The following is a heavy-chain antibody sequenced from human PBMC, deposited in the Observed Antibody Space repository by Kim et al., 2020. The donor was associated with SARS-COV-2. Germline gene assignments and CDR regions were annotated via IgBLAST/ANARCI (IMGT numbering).Heavy chain of an antibody. CDR2: YSGST. J-gene: IGHJ4*01. V-gene: IGHV4-59*08. D-gene: IGHD2-15*01. Sequence: YSGSTNSNPSLKSRVTISLDTSKNQFSLKLSSVTAADTAVYYCTRGGGIYWGQGTLVTVSS. CDR3: TRGGGIY.